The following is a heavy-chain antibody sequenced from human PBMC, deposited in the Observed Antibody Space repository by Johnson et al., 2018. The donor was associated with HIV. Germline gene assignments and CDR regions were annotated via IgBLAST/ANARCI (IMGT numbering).Heavy chain of an antibody. D-gene: IGHD6-19*01. Sequence: QVQLVESGGGVVQPGRSLRLSCAASGFTFSSYAMHWVRQAPGKGLEWVAVISYDGSNKYYADSVKGRFTISRDNSKNTLYLQMNSLRAEDSAVYYCAKLAIDYSGAWYGLTFDIWGQGTMVTVSS. V-gene: IGHV3-30*04. CDR1: GFTFSSYA. CDR3: AKLAIDYSGAWYGLTFDI. J-gene: IGHJ3*02. CDR2: ISYDGSNK.